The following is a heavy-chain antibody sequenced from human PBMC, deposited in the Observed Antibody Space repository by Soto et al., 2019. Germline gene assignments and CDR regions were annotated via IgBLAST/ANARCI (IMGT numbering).Heavy chain of an antibody. CDR2: ISAYNGST. V-gene: IGHV1-18*01. D-gene: IGHD3-3*01. J-gene: IGHJ5*02. CDR3: ARSLGTIFGIIIRENNWFDP. CDR1: GYTFTSYG. Sequence: ASGKVSCKASGYTFTSYGISWVRQAPGQGLEWMGWISAYNGSTYYADSVKGRFTISRDNSKNTLYLQMNSLRAEDTAVYYCARSLGTIFGIIIRENNWFDPWGQGTLVTVSS.